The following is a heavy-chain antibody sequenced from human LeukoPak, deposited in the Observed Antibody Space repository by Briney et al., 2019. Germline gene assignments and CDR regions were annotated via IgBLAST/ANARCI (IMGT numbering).Heavy chain of an antibody. Sequence: PGGSLRLSCAASGVTLSSYAMSWARQAPGKGLEWVANIKQDGSEKYYVDSVKGRFTISRDNAKNSLYLQMNSLRAEDTAVYYCARVSGNYYRWFDSWGQGTLVTVSS. CDR1: GVTLSSYA. V-gene: IGHV3-7*03. D-gene: IGHD1-26*01. J-gene: IGHJ5*01. CDR3: ARVSGNYYRWFDS. CDR2: IKQDGSEK.